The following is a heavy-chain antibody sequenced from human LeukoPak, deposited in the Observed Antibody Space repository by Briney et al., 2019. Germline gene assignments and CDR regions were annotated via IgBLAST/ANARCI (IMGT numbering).Heavy chain of an antibody. J-gene: IGHJ6*02. V-gene: IGHV3-30-3*01. CDR3: ARDLGYCSGGSCYSSYYYYGMDV. CDR1: GFTFSSYA. CDR2: ISYDGSNK. D-gene: IGHD2-15*01. Sequence: PGGSLRLSCAASGFTFSSYAMHWVRQAPGKGLEWVAVISYDGSNKYYADSVKGRFTISRDNSKNTLYLQMNSLRAEDTAVYYCARDLGYCSGGSCYSSYYYYGMDVWGQGTTVTVSS.